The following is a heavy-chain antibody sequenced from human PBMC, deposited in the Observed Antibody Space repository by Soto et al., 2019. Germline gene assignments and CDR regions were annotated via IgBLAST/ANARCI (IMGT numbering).Heavy chain of an antibody. J-gene: IGHJ4*03. V-gene: IGHV3-23*01. CDR3: AKFHDYGDYGLGY. D-gene: IGHD4-17*01. Sequence: EVQLLESGGGLVQPGGSLRLSCAASGFTFSSYAMSWVRQAPGKGLEWVSAISGSGGSTYYADSVKGRFTISRDNSKNTLSLQMNSQRAEDTAVYYCAKFHDYGDYGLGYWVHGTLVTVSS. CDR2: ISGSGGST. CDR1: GFTFSSYA.